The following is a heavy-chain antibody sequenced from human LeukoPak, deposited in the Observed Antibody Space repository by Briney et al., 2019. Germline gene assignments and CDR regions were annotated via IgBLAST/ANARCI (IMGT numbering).Heavy chain of an antibody. CDR2: IWYDGSNK. V-gene: IGHV3-33*01. J-gene: IGHJ6*02. Sequence: GSLRLSCAASGFTFSSYGMHWVRQAPGKGLEWVAVIWYDGSNKYYADSVKGRFTISRDNSKNTLYLQMNSLRAEDTAVYYCARDQSGGGNSAGLDYYGMDVWGQGTTVTVSS. D-gene: IGHD4-23*01. CDR3: ARDQSGGGNSAGLDYYGMDV. CDR1: GFTFSSYG.